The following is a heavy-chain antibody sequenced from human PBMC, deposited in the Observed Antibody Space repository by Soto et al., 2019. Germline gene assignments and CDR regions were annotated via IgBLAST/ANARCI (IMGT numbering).Heavy chain of an antibody. D-gene: IGHD3-3*01. CDR3: ARGNYDFCSGLDY. V-gene: IGHV3-33*01. J-gene: IGHJ4*02. CDR1: GFTFSNYG. Sequence: PGVSLRLSCAASGFTFSNYGMHWVRQAPGKGLEWVAVIWYDGSNKWYAESVKGRFTISRDNSKNTLYLEMNSLRAEDTAVYYCARGNYDFCSGLDYWGQGALVTVSS. CDR2: IWYDGSNK.